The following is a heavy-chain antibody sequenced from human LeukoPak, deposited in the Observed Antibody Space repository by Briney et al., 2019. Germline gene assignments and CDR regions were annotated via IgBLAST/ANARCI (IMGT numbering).Heavy chain of an antibody. V-gene: IGHV4-39*07. CDR3: ARRPYDVLTGRPFDY. J-gene: IGHJ4*02. D-gene: IGHD3-9*01. CDR2: VSYSGDT. CDR1: GGSIRGTSNS. Sequence: SETLSLTCSVSGGSIRGTSNSWGWIRQPPGKGPEWIVSVSYSGDTYYNPSLKSRVTMSSDTSKNQFSLTLNSVTAADTAVYYCARRPYDVLTGRPFDYWGQGTLVTVSS.